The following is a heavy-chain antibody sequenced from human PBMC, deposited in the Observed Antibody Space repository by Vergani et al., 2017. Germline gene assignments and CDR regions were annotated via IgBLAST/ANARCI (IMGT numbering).Heavy chain of an antibody. V-gene: IGHV1-2*02. CDR3: ARDREPYRTSSIDY. CDR1: GYRFTDYY. J-gene: IGHJ4*02. Sequence: QVQLVQSGAEVKKPGASVKVSCKASGYRFTDYYMHWVRQAPGQGLEWMGWINPNSGGTNYAQKFEGGVTMTSDTSISTAYMELSRLRSDDTAVYYCARDREPYRTSSIDYWGQGTLVTVSS. CDR2: INPNSGGT. D-gene: IGHD6-6*01.